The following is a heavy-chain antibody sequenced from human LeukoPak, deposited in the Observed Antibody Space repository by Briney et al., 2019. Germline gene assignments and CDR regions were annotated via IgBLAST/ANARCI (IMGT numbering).Heavy chain of an antibody. V-gene: IGHV3-11*01. J-gene: IGHJ6*02. Sequence: GGSLRLSCAASGFTFSDYHMSWIRQAPGKGLEWVSYISSSGSTIYYADSVKGRFTISRDNAKNSLYLQMNSLRAEDTAVYYCARDSAVVVPAAMAVTYYYYGMDVWGQGTTVTVSS. CDR2: ISSSGSTI. CDR1: GFTFSDYH. CDR3: ARDSAVVVPAAMAVTYYYYGMDV. D-gene: IGHD2-2*01.